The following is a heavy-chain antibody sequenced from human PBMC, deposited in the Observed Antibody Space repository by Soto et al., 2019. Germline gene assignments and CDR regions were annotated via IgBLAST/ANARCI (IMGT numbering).Heavy chain of an antibody. CDR1: GGSFSGYY. Sequence: SETLSLTCAVYGGSFSGYYWSWIRQPPGKGLEWIGEINHSGSTNYNPSLKSRVTISVDTSKNQFSLKLSSVTAADTAVYYCASKSPAFPFDYWGRGTRVTVSS. V-gene: IGHV4-34*01. D-gene: IGHD2-2*01. J-gene: IGHJ4*02. CDR3: ASKSPAFPFDY. CDR2: INHSGST.